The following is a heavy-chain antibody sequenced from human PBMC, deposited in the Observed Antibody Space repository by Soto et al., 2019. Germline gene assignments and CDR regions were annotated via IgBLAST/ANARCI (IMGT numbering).Heavy chain of an antibody. CDR3: TTDRVTIFGVVIRAPY. D-gene: IGHD3-3*01. V-gene: IGHV3-23*01. J-gene: IGHJ4*02. Sequence: PGGSLRLSCAASGFTFSSYTMSWVRQAPGKGLEWVSAISDSGDDTYYADSVKGRFTISRDTSKNTLYLQMNSLRAEDTAVYYCTTDRVTIFGVVIRAPYWGQGTLVTVSS. CDR1: GFTFSSYT. CDR2: ISDSGDDT.